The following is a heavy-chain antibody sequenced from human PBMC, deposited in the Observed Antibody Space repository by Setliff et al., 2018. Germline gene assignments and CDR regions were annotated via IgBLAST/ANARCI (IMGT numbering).Heavy chain of an antibody. D-gene: IGHD3-22*01. CDR1: GYTFINYE. J-gene: IGHJ3*02. V-gene: IGHV1-8*02. CDR3: ARPYYDSRYAFDI. Sequence: ASVKVSCKASGYTFINYEINWVRQATGQGLEWMGGMNPNNGNTGYAQKFQGRVTMTRNTSISTAYMELSSLRSEDTAVYYCARPYYDSRYAFDIWGQGTMVTVSS. CDR2: MNPNNGNT.